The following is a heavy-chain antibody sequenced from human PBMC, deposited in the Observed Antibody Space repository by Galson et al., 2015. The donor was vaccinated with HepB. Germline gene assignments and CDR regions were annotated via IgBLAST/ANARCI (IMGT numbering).Heavy chain of an antibody. V-gene: IGHV3-21*01. CDR1: GLTFSSYS. CDR2: LSSSGSYK. D-gene: IGHD3-16*01. CDR3: VREAGGEMRDAFDI. Sequence: SLRLSCAASGLTFSSYSMNWVRQAPGKGLEWVSSLSSSGSYKFYADSVKGRFTISRDNAKNSLYLQMNSLRAEDTAVYYCVREAGGEMRDAFDIWGQGTMVTVSS. J-gene: IGHJ3*02.